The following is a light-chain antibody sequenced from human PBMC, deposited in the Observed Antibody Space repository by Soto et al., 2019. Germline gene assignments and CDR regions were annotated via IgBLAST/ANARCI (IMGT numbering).Light chain of an antibody. CDR3: QQYNNWPPQIT. Sequence: EIVMTQSPATLSVSPGERATLSCRASQSVSSNLAWYQQKPGQAPRLLIYGASTRATGFPARFSGSGSGTEFTLTISSLQSEDFVVYYCQQYNNWPPQITFGQGTRLEIK. CDR2: GAS. J-gene: IGKJ5*01. CDR1: QSVSSN. V-gene: IGKV3-15*01.